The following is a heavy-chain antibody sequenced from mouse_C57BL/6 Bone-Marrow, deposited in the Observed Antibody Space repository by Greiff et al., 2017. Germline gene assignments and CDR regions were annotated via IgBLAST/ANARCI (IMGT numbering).Heavy chain of an antibody. Sequence: VHVKQSGAELVRPGASVKLSCTASGFNFKDYYMHWVKQRPEQGLEWIGWIDPENGDTEYASKFQGKATITADTSSNTAYLQLSSLTSEATAVYYCTTIRVTTVVADYWGQGTTLTVSS. J-gene: IGHJ2*01. CDR1: GFNFKDYY. D-gene: IGHD1-1*01. CDR2: IDPENGDT. CDR3: TTIRVTTVVADY. V-gene: IGHV14-4*01.